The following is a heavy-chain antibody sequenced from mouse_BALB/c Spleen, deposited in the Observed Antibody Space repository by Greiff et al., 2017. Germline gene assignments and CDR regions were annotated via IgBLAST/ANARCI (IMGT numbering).Heavy chain of an antibody. Sequence: VQLQQSGPGLVKPSQSLSLTCTVTGYSITSDYAWNWIRQFPGNKLEWMGYISYSGSTSYNPSLKSRISITRDTSKNQFFLQLNSVTTEDTATYYCARWRGAAMDYWGQGTSVTVSS. CDR3: ARWRGAAMDY. J-gene: IGHJ4*01. CDR1: GYSITSDYA. CDR2: ISYSGST. V-gene: IGHV3-2*02.